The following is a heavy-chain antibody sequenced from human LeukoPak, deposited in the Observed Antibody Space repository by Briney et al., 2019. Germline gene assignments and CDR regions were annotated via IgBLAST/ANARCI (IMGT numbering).Heavy chain of an antibody. V-gene: IGHV3-23*01. CDR1: GFTFSSYS. D-gene: IGHD2-15*01. Sequence: GGSLRLSCAASGFTFSSYSMSWVRQAPGKGLEWVSAISGSGGSTYYADSVKGRFTISGDNSKNTLYLQMSSLRAEDTAVYYCEAARGYCSGGSCFDYWGQGTLVTVSS. J-gene: IGHJ4*02. CDR3: EAARGYCSGGSCFDY. CDR2: ISGSGGST.